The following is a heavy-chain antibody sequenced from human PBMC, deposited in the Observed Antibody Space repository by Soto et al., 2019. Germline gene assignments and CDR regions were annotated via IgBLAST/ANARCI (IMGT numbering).Heavy chain of an antibody. V-gene: IGHV4-59*01. CDR3: ARSYRRYCSGGSCYSYYYYYMDV. Sequence: PSETLSLTCTVSGGSISSYYWIWIRQPPGKGLEWIGYIYYSGSTNYNPSLKSRVTISVDTSKNQFSLKLSSVTAADTAVYYCARSYRRYCSGGSCYSYYYYYMDVWGKGTTVNVSS. CDR2: IYYSGST. D-gene: IGHD2-15*01. CDR1: GGSISSYY. J-gene: IGHJ6*03.